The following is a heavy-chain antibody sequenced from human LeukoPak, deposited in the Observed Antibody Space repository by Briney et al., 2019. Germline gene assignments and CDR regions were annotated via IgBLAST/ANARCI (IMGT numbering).Heavy chain of an antibody. CDR2: ISSSSSYI. CDR1: GFTFSSYS. V-gene: IGHV3-21*01. D-gene: IGHD3-22*01. J-gene: IGHJ4*02. Sequence: GGSLRLSCAASGFTFSSYSMNWVRQAPGKGLEWVSSISSSSSYIYYADSVKGRFTISRDNAKNSLYLQMNSLRAEDTAVYYCARDFYDSSSGFDYWGQGTLVTVSS. CDR3: ARDFYDSSSGFDY.